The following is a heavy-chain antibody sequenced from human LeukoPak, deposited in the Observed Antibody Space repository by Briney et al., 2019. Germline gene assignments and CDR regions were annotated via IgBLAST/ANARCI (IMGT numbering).Heavy chain of an antibody. J-gene: IGHJ6*03. Sequence: PGGSLRLSCAASEFTVSSNYMNWVRQAPGKGLEWVSVIYSGGTTYYADSVKGRFTISRDNSKNTLYLQMNSLRAEDTAVYYCAREFRVGYQGYFYYYMDVWAKGPRSPSP. CDR3: AREFRVGYQGYFYYYMDV. D-gene: IGHD5-12*01. CDR1: EFTVSSNY. V-gene: IGHV3-66*01. CDR2: IYSGGTT.